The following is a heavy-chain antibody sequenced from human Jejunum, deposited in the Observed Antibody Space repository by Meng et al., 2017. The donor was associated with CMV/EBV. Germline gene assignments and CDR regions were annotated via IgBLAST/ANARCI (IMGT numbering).Heavy chain of an antibody. Sequence: QVQLQEAGPGLVKPSETLSLTCTVSGGSISSGSYYWAWVRQPPGKGLEWIGSVYDSGSTYYNPSLKSRVTISVDTSKNQFSLKVTSVTAADTAVYYCARGSSGLVYWGQGTLVTVSS. CDR1: GGSISSGSYY. J-gene: IGHJ4*02. CDR3: ARGSSGLVY. V-gene: IGHV4-39*07. CDR2: VYDSGST. D-gene: IGHD2-8*02.